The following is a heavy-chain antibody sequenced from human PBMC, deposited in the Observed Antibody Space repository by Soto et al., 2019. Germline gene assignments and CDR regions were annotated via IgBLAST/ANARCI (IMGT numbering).Heavy chain of an antibody. V-gene: IGHV1-46*01. D-gene: IGHD2-21*02. CDR2: VNPSGGHT. J-gene: IGHJ4*02. CDR1: GDTFTDYY. CDR3: ARGGHVVVVTAALDY. Sequence: QVQLMQSGAEVKKPGASVKVSCKASGDTFTDYYIHWVRQAPGQGLEWMGTVNPSGGHTTYAQHFVGRVTMTRDTSTSTLYMALASLTSDDSAIYYCARGGHVVVVTAALDYWGQGTLVTVSS.